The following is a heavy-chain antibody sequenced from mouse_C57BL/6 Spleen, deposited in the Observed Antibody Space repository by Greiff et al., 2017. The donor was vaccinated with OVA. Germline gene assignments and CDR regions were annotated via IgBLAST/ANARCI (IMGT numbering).Heavy chain of an antibody. CDR1: GYTFTSYW. CDR2: IYPSDSET. J-gene: IGHJ4*01. Sequence: QVQLQQPGAELVRPGSSVKLSCKASGYTFTSYWMDWVKQRPGQGLEWIGNIYPSDSETHYNQKFKDKATLTVDKSSSTAYMQLSSLTSEDSAVYYCARPDRVYYGNYGYAMDYWGQGTSVTVSS. D-gene: IGHD2-1*01. V-gene: IGHV1-61*01. CDR3: ARPDRVYYGNYGYAMDY.